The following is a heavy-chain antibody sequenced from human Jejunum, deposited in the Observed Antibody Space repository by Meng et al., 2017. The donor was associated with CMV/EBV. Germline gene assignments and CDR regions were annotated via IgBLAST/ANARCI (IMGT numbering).Heavy chain of an antibody. CDR1: SISSGDYY. D-gene: IGHD3-16*01. CDR2: VYYNGDA. V-gene: IGHV4-30-4*01. Sequence: SISSGDYYWSWIRQSPGKGLEWIGNVYYNGDAYYNPSLKSRVTISIDTSKHQFSLKLSSVTAADTAVYYCARWGGFCRDSMCRSWFDPWGQGTLVTVSS. J-gene: IGHJ5*02. CDR3: ARWGGFCRDSMCRSWFDP.